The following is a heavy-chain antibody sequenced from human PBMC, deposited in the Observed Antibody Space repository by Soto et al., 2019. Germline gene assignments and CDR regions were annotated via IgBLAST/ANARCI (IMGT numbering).Heavy chain of an antibody. CDR1: GFTFSSYG. J-gene: IGHJ3*02. Sequence: QVQLVESGGGVVQPGRSLRLSCAASGFTFSSYGVHWVRQAPGKGLEWVAVISYDGSNKYYADSVKGRFTISRDNSKNTLYLQMNSLRAEDTAVYYCAKDLWAVSSWYATYDAFDIWGQGTMVTVS. CDR3: AKDLWAVSSWYATYDAFDI. V-gene: IGHV3-30*18. CDR2: ISYDGSNK. D-gene: IGHD6-13*01.